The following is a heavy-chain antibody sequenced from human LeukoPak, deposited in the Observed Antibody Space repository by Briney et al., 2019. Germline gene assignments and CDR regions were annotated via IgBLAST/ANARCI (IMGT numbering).Heavy chain of an antibody. D-gene: IGHD3-3*01. J-gene: IGHJ4*02. V-gene: IGHV4-34*01. CDR3: ARGRYYDFWSGYGPIYFDY. CDR1: GGSFSGYY. Sequence: SETLPLTCAVYGGSFSGYYWSWIRQPPGKGLEWIGEINHSGSTNYNPSLKSRVTISVDTSKNQFSLKLSSVTAADTAVYYCARGRYYDFWSGYGPIYFDYWGQGTLVTVSS. CDR2: INHSGST.